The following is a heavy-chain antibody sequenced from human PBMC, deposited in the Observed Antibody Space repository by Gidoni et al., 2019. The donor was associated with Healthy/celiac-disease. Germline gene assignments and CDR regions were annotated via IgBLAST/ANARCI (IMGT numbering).Heavy chain of an antibody. Sequence: QVQLVESGGGVVQPGRSLRLSCAASGFTFRTYAMHWVRQAPGKGLEWVAVISYDGSNKYYADSVKGRFTISRDNSKNTLYLQMNSLRAEDTAVYYCASLNYYYDSSGYYYHDYWGQGTLVTVSS. CDR3: ASLNYYYDSSGYYYHDY. CDR2: ISYDGSNK. V-gene: IGHV3-30-3*01. J-gene: IGHJ4*02. CDR1: GFTFRTYA. D-gene: IGHD3-22*01.